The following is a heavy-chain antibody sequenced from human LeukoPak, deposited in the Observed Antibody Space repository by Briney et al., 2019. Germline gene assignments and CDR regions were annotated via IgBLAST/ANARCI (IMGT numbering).Heavy chain of an antibody. J-gene: IGHJ3*02. V-gene: IGHV1-2*02. D-gene: IGHD1-26*01. CDR1: GYTFTSYG. CDR2: INPNSGGT. Sequence: ASVKVSCKASGYTFTSYGISWVRQAPGQGLEWMGWINPNSGGTNYAQKFQGRVTMTRDTSISTAYMELSRLRSDDTAVYYCARDEIGGSYTDYAFDIWGQGTMVTVSS. CDR3: ARDEIGGSYTDYAFDI.